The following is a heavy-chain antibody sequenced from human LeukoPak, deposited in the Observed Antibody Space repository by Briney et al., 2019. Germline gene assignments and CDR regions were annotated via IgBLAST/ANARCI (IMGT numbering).Heavy chain of an antibody. V-gene: IGHV3-30*18. J-gene: IGHJ4*02. CDR3: AKDVDDSSGYYWSFDY. CDR1: GFTFSSYG. CDR2: ISYDGSNK. D-gene: IGHD3-22*01. Sequence: GGSLRLSCAASGFTFSSYGMHWVRQAPGKGLEWVAVISYDGSNKYYADSVKGRFTISRDNSKNTLYLQMNSLRAEDTAVYYCAKDVDDSSGYYWSFDYWGQGTLVTVSS.